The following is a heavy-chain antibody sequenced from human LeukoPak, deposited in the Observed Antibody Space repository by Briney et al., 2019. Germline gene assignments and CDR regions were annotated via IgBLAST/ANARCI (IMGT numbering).Heavy chain of an antibody. CDR1: GYTFTGYY. CDR2: INPNSGGT. Sequence: ASVKVSCKASGYTFTGYYIHWVRQAPGQGLEWMGWINPNSGGTNYAQKFQGRVTMTRDTSISTAYMELSRLRSDDTAVYYCAREGRRFGHAFDIWGQGTMVTVSS. D-gene: IGHD3-16*01. V-gene: IGHV1-2*02. CDR3: AREGRRFGHAFDI. J-gene: IGHJ3*02.